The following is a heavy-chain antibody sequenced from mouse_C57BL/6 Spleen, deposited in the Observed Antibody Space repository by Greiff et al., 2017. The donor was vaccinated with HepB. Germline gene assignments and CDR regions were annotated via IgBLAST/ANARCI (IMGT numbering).Heavy chain of an antibody. CDR1: GYTFTDYY. D-gene: IGHD1-1*01. V-gene: IGHV1-26*01. CDR2: INPNNGGT. CDR3: ARELRGIYAMDY. J-gene: IGHJ4*01. Sequence: EVQLQQSGPELVKPGASVKISCKASGYTFTDYYMNWVKQSHGKSLEWIGDINPNNGGTSYNQKFKGKATLTVDKSSSTAYMELRSLTSEDSAVYYCARELRGIYAMDYWGQGTSVTVSS.